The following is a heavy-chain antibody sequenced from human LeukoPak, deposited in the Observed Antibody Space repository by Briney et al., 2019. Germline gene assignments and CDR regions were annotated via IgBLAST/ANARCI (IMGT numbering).Heavy chain of an antibody. D-gene: IGHD4/OR15-4a*01. J-gene: IGHJ6*02. CDR3: ARDQGLTAPPPYGLDV. Sequence: ASVKVSCKTSGGTFSSSAITWVRQAPGQGLKWMGRIIPVLNITSYAQKFQGRVTITADTSTSTVYMELSSLRSEETAVYYCARDQGLTAPPPYGLDVWGQGTTVIVSS. CDR1: GGTFSSSA. V-gene: IGHV1-69*04. CDR2: IIPVLNIT.